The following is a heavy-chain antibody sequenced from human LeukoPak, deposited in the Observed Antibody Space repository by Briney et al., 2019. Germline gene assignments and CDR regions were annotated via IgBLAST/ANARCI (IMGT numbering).Heavy chain of an antibody. D-gene: IGHD1-26*01. V-gene: IGHV3-64D*06. CDR3: VKGGLYSGDYYGH. CDR1: GFTSTSYA. Sequence: GGSLRLSCSGSGFTSTSYAMHWVRQAPGKGLEYVSSISGNGGSTYYADSVNGRFTISRDNSKNQVYLQMSSLRDDDTAFYYCVKGGLYSGDYYGHWGQGTLVTVSS. CDR2: ISGNGGST. J-gene: IGHJ4*02.